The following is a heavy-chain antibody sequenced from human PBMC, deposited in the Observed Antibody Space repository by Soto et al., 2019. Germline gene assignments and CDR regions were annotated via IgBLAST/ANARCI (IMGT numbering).Heavy chain of an antibody. D-gene: IGHD2-15*01. Sequence: ASVKVSCKASGYTFTGYYMHWVRQAPGQGLEWMGWINPNSGGTNYAQKFQGWVTMTRDTSISTAYMELSRLRSYDTAVYYCARGPTLVVAWNNWFDPWGQGTLVTVSS. CDR3: ARGPTLVVAWNNWFDP. V-gene: IGHV1-2*04. CDR1: GYTFTGYY. J-gene: IGHJ5*02. CDR2: INPNSGGT.